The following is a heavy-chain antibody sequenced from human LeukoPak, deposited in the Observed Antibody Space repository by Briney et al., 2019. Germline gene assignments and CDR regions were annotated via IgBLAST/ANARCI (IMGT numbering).Heavy chain of an antibody. CDR3: ARVDDIVVVPGYYMDV. V-gene: IGHV3-30-3*01. CDR2: ISYDGTTK. J-gene: IGHJ6*03. D-gene: IGHD2-2*01. CDR1: GFTFSGYV. Sequence: PGGSLRLSCAASGFTFSGYVIQWVRQAPGKGLEWVAFISYDGTTKYYADSVKGRFTMSRDNSMITLYLQMNSLRAEDTAVYYCARVDDIVVVPGYYMDVWGKGTTVTVSS.